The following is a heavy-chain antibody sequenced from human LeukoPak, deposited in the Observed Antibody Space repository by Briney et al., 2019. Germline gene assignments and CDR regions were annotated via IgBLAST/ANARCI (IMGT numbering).Heavy chain of an antibody. CDR2: IKGDGSEA. CDR3: ARDPHGASISEAVIGGPHDAFDI. V-gene: IGHV3-74*01. Sequence: QPGGSLRLSCVASGLTFSSNWMHWVRQAPGKGLEWVSRIKGDGSEASYADSVKGRFTISRDNAKNTLYLQMNSLTAEDTAMYYCARDPHGASISEAVIGGPHDAFDIWGQGTMVTVSS. J-gene: IGHJ3*02. CDR1: GLTFSSNW. D-gene: IGHD3-3*01.